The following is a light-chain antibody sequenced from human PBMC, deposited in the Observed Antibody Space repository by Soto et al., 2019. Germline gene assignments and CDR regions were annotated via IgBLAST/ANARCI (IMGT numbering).Light chain of an antibody. CDR1: SSDVGGYNY. CDR2: DVS. V-gene: IGLV2-11*01. Sequence: QSALTQPRSVSGSPGQSVTISCTGTSSDVGGYNYVSWYQQHPGKAPKLMIYDVSKRPSGVPDRFSGSKSGNTASLTISGLQAEDKADYSCCSYAGRSVVFGGGTKLTVL. J-gene: IGLJ2*01. CDR3: CSYAGRSVV.